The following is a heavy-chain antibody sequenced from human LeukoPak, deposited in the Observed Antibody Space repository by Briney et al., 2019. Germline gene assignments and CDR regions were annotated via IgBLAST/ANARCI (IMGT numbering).Heavy chain of an antibody. J-gene: IGHJ4*02. CDR1: GFTFSSYA. CDR2: VTGSGGST. V-gene: IGHV3-23*01. D-gene: IGHD6-13*01. CDR3: AREKGRDSSSWYSDY. Sequence: GGSLRLSCAVSGFTFSSYAMTWVRQAPGRGLEWVSGVTGSGGSTYYADSVKGRFTISRDNSKSTLYLQMNSLRAEDTAVYYCAREKGRDSSSWYSDYWGQGTLVSVSS.